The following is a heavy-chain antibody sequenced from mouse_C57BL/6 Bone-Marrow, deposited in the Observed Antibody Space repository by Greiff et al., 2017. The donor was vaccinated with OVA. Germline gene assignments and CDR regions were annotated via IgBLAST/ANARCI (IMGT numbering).Heavy chain of an antibody. J-gene: IGHJ1*03. CDR2: ISDGGSYT. CDR3: ARIYYYGSSYPRYWYFDV. V-gene: IGHV5-4*01. Sequence: EVQLVESGGGLVKPGGSLKLSCAASGFTFSSYAMSWVRQTPEKRLEWVATISDGGSYTYYPDNVKGRFTISRDNAKNNLYLQMSHLKSEDTAMYYCARIYYYGSSYPRYWYFDVWGTGTTVTVSS. CDR1: GFTFSSYA. D-gene: IGHD1-1*01.